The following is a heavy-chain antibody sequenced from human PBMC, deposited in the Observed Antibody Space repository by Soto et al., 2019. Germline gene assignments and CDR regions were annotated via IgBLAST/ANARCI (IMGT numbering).Heavy chain of an antibody. Sequence: GGSLRLSCVFSGFTFNTYWMTWIRQAPGKGLEWVATIKEDETEKYYGDSVKGRFTISRDNAKNSLFLQMNNLRVDDTAVYYCVRARVDYWGQGSLVTVSS. CDR1: GFTFNTYW. CDR2: IKEDETEK. CDR3: VRARVDY. J-gene: IGHJ4*02. V-gene: IGHV3-7*04.